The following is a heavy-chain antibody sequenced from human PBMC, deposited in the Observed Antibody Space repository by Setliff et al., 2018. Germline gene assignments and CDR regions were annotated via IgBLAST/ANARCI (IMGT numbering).Heavy chain of an antibody. CDR1: GVSFGSGTYY. Sequence: SETLSLTCTVSGVSFGSGTYYWSWIRQPAGKGLEWIGSIYPNGNTNFNPSLKTRVTMSVDTSKNQFALNLRSVTAADTAVYYCVRDRTAYSYGLDVWGQGTTVTVSS. J-gene: IGHJ6*02. D-gene: IGHD5-18*01. CDR3: VRDRTAYSYGLDV. V-gene: IGHV4-61*10. CDR2: IYPNGNT.